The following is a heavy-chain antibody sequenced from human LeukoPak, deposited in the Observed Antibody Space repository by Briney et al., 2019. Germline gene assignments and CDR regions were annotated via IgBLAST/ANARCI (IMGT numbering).Heavy chain of an antibody. D-gene: IGHD2-8*01. J-gene: IGHJ5*02. CDR1: GYTFTSYY. Sequence: ASVKVSCKASGYTFTSYYMHWVRLAPGQGLEWMGIINPSGGSTSYAQKFQGRVTMTRDTSTSTVYMELSSLRSEDTAVYYCARDTCTNGVCYIPWGQGTLVTVSS. CDR2: INPSGGST. V-gene: IGHV1-46*01. CDR3: ARDTCTNGVCYIP.